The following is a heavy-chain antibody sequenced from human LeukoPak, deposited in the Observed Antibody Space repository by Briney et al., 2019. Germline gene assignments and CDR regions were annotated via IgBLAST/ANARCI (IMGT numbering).Heavy chain of an antibody. CDR2: ISVDARST. CDR1: APSFDDYA. D-gene: IGHD1-26*01. CDR3: AKDRRSGLGDTSSVFDY. J-gene: IGHJ4*02. Sequence: GGSLRLPWAAAAPSFDDYAIHCVRQPAGNCLEWVSLISVDARSTNHADSVKGPFNFTRDKSKNSLYLQMNSLSTEDTALYSCAKDRRSGLGDTSSVFDYWGQGTMVTVSS. V-gene: IGHV3-43*02.